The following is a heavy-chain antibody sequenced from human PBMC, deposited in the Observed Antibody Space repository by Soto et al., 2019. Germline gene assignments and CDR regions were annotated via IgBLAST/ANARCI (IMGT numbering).Heavy chain of an antibody. CDR3: ARDLWGYCGADCYPLDV. V-gene: IGHV4-59*01. J-gene: IGHJ6*02. Sequence: SSDTLSLTCTVSGGSISSYYWSWIRQPPGKGLEWIGYMYNTGSTIYNPSLKSRVTISVDTSKNQFSLKLNSVTAADTAVYYCARDLWGYCGADCYPLDVWGQGTTVTVS. D-gene: IGHD2-21*02. CDR1: GGSISSYY. CDR2: MYNTGST.